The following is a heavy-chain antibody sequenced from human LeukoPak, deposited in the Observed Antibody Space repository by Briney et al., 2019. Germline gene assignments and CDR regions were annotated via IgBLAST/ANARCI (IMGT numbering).Heavy chain of an antibody. D-gene: IGHD5-12*01. J-gene: IGHJ4*02. Sequence: SVKVSCKASGGTFSSYAISWVRQAPGQGLEWMGGIIPILGIANYAQKFQGRVTITTDKSKSTDYMELSSLRSEDTALYYCARGEVDIVATFEGWGQGTLVTVSS. CDR3: ARGEVDIVATFEG. CDR1: GGTFSSYA. CDR2: IIPILGIA. V-gene: IGHV1-69*10.